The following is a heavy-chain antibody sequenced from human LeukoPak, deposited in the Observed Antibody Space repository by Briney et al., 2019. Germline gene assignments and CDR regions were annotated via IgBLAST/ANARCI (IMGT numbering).Heavy chain of an antibody. V-gene: IGHV1-46*01. CDR2: INPSGGIT. Sequence: GASVKVSCKASGYTFTSYYMHWVRQAPGQGREGMGIINPSGGITSYAQKFQGRVTITRDTSTSTVYMEMSSLRSEDTEVYYCARDGAGLWFGELLGYYYYYMDVWGKGTTVTISS. CDR1: GYTFTSYY. CDR3: ARDGAGLWFGELLGYYYYYMDV. D-gene: IGHD3-10*01. J-gene: IGHJ6*03.